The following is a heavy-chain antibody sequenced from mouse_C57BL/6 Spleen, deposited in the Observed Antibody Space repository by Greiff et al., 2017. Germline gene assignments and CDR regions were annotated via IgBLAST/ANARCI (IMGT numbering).Heavy chain of an antibody. V-gene: IGHV5-16*01. CDR3: ARGDWVLFYAMDY. Sequence: EVQLVESEGGLVQPGSSMKLSCTASGFTFSDYYMAWVRQVPEKGLEWVANINYDGSSTYYLDSLKSRFIISRDNAKNILYLQMSSLKSEDTATYYCARGDWVLFYAMDYWGQGTSVTVSS. D-gene: IGHD4-1*01. CDR1: GFTFSDYY. J-gene: IGHJ4*01. CDR2: INYDGSST.